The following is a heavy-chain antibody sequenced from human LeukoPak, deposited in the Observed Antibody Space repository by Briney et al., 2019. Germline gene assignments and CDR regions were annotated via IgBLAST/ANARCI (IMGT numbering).Heavy chain of an antibody. J-gene: IGHJ2*01. V-gene: IGHV3-20*04. CDR3: VREGYSSSWYGNWYFDL. CDR2: INWNGGST. CDR1: GFTFDDYG. D-gene: IGHD6-13*01. Sequence: GGSLRLSCAASGFTFDDYGMSWVRQAPGKGLEWVSGINWNGGSTGYADSVKGRFTISRDNAKNSLYLQMNSLRAEDTALYYCVREGYSSSWYGNWYFDLWGRGTLVTVSS.